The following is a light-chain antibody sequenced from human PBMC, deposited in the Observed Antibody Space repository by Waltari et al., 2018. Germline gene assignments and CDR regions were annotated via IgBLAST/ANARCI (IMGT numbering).Light chain of an antibody. CDR1: SSDVGSFNL. J-gene: IGLJ2*01. Sequence: QSALTQPASVSGSPAQSITISCTGTSSDVGSFNLVPWYQQHPNKAPKLMIYQVSKRPSGLSNWFSGSKSGTTASLTISGLQAEDEAEYYCCSYGGSSTFVIFGGGTKLTVL. CDR3: CSYGGSSTFVI. CDR2: QVS. V-gene: IGLV2-23*02.